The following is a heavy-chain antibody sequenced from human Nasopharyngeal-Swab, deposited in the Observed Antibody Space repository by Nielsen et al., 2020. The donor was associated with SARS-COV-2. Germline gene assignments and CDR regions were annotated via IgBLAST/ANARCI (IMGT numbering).Heavy chain of an antibody. V-gene: IGHV5-51*01. D-gene: IGHD2-15*01. CDR1: GYRFTDYW. J-gene: IGHJ6*02. CDR2: IFPTDSAT. Sequence: GESLKISCATSGYRFTDYWIAWVRHPPGKGLECMVTIFPTDSATRYSPSFQGRVTISVDHSITTAHLHWTSLKASGTAKYYCAIGAAVGTLFHGMDVWGQGTMVTVSS. CDR3: AIGAAVGTLFHGMDV.